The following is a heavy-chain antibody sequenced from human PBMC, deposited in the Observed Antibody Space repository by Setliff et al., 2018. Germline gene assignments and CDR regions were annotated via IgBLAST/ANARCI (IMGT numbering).Heavy chain of an antibody. V-gene: IGHV1-8*02. D-gene: IGHD3-16*01. CDR3: VTAQGAEHFDY. Sequence: GASVKVSRKASGYTFTAYDIVWVRQATAHGLEWMGWMNPNSGRTGYPQKFQGRVTMTRNTSISTAYMELSSLRSEDTAVYYCVTAQGAEHFDYWGQGSLVTVSS. CDR2: MNPNSGRT. CDR1: GYTFTAYD. J-gene: IGHJ4*02.